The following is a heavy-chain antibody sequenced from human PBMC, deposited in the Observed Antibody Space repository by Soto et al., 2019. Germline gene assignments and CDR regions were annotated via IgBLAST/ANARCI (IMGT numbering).Heavy chain of an antibody. V-gene: IGHV4-34*02. CDR3: AGRNGYYSGIDY. D-gene: IGHD3-22*01. CDR2: VNHSGGI. J-gene: IGHJ4*02. CDR1: GGSFSGYY. Sequence: QVQLQQWGAGLLKPSETLSLTCVVYGGSFSGYYWSWIRQPPGKELEWFGEVNHSGGIDYNPSLKSRVTISVDTSKNQFSLKLSSVTAADTAVYYCAGRNGYYSGIDYWGQGTLVTVSS.